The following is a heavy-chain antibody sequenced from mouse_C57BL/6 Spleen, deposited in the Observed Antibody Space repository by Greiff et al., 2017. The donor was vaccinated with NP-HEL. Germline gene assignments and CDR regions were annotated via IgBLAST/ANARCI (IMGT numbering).Heavy chain of an antibody. D-gene: IGHD1-1*01. V-gene: IGHV5-4*01. CDR3: ARNTTGGYFDV. J-gene: IGHJ1*03. CDR1: GFTFSSYA. Sequence: EVQLVESGGGLVKPGGSLKLSCAASGFTFSSYAMSWVRQTPEKRLEWVATLSDGGSYTYYPDNVKGRFTISRDNAKNNLYLQMSHLKSEDTAMDYCARNTTGGYFDVWGTGTTVTVSS. CDR2: LSDGGSYT.